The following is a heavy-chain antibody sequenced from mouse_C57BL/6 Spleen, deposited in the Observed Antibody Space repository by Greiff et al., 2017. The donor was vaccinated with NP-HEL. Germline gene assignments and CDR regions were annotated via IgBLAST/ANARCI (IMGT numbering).Heavy chain of an antibody. Sequence: QQSCKASGYTFTSYWMQWVKQRPGQGLEWIGEIDPSDSYTNYNQKFKGKATLTVDTSSSTAYMQLSSLTSEDSAVYYCARERAYYYGSSPYFDYWGQGTTLTVSS. J-gene: IGHJ2*01. CDR3: ARERAYYYGSSPYFDY. D-gene: IGHD1-1*01. CDR2: IDPSDSYT. CDR1: GYTFTSYW. V-gene: IGHV1-50*01.